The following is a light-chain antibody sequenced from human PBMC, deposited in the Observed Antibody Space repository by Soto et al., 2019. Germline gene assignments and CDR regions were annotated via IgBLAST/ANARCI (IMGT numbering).Light chain of an antibody. CDR2: DVS. CDR3: CSYAGSHTYV. Sequence: QSALTQPRSVSGSPGQSVTISCTGTSGDVGGYNYVSWYQQHPGKAPKFMIYDVSTRPSGVPERFSGSKSGNTASLTISGLQAEDEADYFCCSYAGSHTYVFGTGTKVTVL. V-gene: IGLV2-11*01. J-gene: IGLJ1*01. CDR1: SGDVGGYNY.